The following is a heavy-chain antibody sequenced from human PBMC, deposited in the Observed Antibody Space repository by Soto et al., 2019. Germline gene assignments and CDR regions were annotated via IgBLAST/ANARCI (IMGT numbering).Heavy chain of an antibody. CDR2: IIPIFGTA. CDR1: GGTYGIYA. V-gene: IGHV1-69*13. D-gene: IGHD1-7*01. J-gene: IGHJ6*02. Sequence: SVKVSCKASGGTYGIYAISWVRQAPGQGLEWMGGIIPIFGTANYAQKFQGRVTITADESTSTAYMELSSLRSEDTAVYYCAGPPELTRIYYYYGMDVWGQGTTVTVSS. CDR3: AGPPELTRIYYYYGMDV.